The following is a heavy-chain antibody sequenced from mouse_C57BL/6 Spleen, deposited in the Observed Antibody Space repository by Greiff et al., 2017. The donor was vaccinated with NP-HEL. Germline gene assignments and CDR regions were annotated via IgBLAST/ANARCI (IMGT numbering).Heavy chain of an antibody. CDR1: GFTFSSYA. J-gene: IGHJ2*01. CDR3: AREGLLLWGSYCDY. D-gene: IGHD1-1*02. CDR2: ISDGGSYT. V-gene: IGHV5-4*01. Sequence: EVKVVESGGGLVKPGGSMKLSCAASGFTFSSYAMSWVRQTPEKRLEWVATISDGGSYTYYPDNVKGRFTISRDNAKNNLYLQMSHLKSEDTAMYYCAREGLLLWGSYCDYWGQGTTRTVSS.